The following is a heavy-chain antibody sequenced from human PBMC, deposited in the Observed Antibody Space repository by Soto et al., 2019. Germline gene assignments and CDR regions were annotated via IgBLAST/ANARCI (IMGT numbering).Heavy chain of an antibody. J-gene: IGHJ4*02. CDR1: GASISSYF. V-gene: IGHV4-59*01. CDR2: IYYNGST. CDR3: ATNFDSSGLFDY. Sequence: SETLSLTCTASGASISSYFWSWIRQPPGKGLQWIGYIYYNGSTNYNPSLKSRVTISVDTSKNRFSLKLRSVSDADTAVYYCATNFDSSGLFDYWGQGTLVTVSS. D-gene: IGHD3-22*01.